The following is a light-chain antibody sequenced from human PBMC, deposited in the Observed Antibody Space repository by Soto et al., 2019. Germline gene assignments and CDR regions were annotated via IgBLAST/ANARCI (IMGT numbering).Light chain of an antibody. V-gene: IGKV3D-15*01. CDR2: GAS. CDR3: QQYNNWPPLT. Sequence: EIVMTQSPATLSVSAGERVTLSCRASQSVSSNLAWYEQKPGQAPRLLIYGASTRPTGIPARFSGSGSGTDFTLTISSLQSEDFAVYYCQQYNNWPPLTFGGGTKVEIK. CDR1: QSVSSN. J-gene: IGKJ4*01.